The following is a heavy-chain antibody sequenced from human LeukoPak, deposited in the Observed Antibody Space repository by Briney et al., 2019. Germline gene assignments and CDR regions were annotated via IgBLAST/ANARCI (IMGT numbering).Heavy chain of an antibody. D-gene: IGHD3-10*01. CDR3: AKDLRFGELSIWFDP. CDR2: ISGSGGST. J-gene: IGHJ5*02. V-gene: IGHV3-23*01. CDR1: GFTFSSYA. Sequence: GGSLRLSCAASGFTFSSYAMSWVRQAPRKGLEWVSAISGSGGSTYYADSVKGRFTISRDNSKNTLYLQMNSLRAEDTAVYYCAKDLRFGELSIWFDPWGQGTLVTVSS.